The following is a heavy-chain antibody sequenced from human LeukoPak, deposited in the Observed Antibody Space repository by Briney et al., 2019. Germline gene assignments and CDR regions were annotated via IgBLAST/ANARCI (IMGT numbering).Heavy chain of an antibody. CDR2: IKGRTNGGPT. CDR1: RFAFRNAR. J-gene: IGHJ4*02. D-gene: IGHD2/OR15-2a*01. V-gene: IGHV3-15*01. CDR3: TSDHPVNRS. Sequence: GRTLRLSCAASRFAFRNARMSWVRQAPGKGLEWVGRIKGRTNGGPTDYAEHVKGRFTISRDDSKNMLFLQMNTLKTEDTAVYYCTSDHPVNRSWGKGTLVTASA.